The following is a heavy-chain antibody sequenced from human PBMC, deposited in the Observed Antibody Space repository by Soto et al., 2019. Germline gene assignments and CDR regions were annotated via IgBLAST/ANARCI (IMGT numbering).Heavy chain of an antibody. J-gene: IGHJ5*02. D-gene: IGHD3-22*01. V-gene: IGHV1-8*01. CDR2: MNPNSGNT. CDR1: GYTFTSYD. Sequence: GASVKVSCKASGYTFTSYDINWVRQATGQGLEWMGWMNPNSGNTGYAQKFQGRVTMTRNTSISTAYMELSSLRSEDTAVYYCARDYYDCSGSITPNWFDPWGQGTLVTVSS. CDR3: ARDYYDCSGSITPNWFDP.